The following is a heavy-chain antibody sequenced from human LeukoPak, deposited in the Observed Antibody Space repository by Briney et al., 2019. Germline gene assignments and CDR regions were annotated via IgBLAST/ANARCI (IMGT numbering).Heavy chain of an antibody. V-gene: IGHV1-58*01. CDR2: IVVGSGNT. D-gene: IGHD6-13*01. J-gene: IGHJ4*02. CDR1: GFTFTSSA. Sequence: ASVKVSCKASGFTFTSSAVQWVRQARGQRLEWIGWIVVGSGNTNYAQKFQERVTITRDMSTSTAYMELSSLRSEDTAVYYYAVTARVAAADYFDYWGQGTLVTVSS. CDR3: AVTARVAAADYFDY.